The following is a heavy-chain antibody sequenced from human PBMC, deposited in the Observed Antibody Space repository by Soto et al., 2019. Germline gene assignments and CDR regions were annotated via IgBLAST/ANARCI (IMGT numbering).Heavy chain of an antibody. CDR1: GFTFSNYW. D-gene: IGHD3-22*01. Sequence: EVQLVESGGGLVQPGGSLRLSCAASGFTFSNYWMSWVRQAPGKGLEWVANIKQDGSEKWYVDSVKGRFTISRDNAKNSLYLQMDSLRGEDTAVYYCARGDYYDSSGPFSDAFDIWGQGTLVTVSS. J-gene: IGHJ3*02. CDR2: IKQDGSEK. V-gene: IGHV3-7*04. CDR3: ARGDYYDSSGPFSDAFDI.